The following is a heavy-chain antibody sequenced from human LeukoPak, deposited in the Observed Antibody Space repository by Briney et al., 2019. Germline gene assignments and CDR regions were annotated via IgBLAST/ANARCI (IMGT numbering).Heavy chain of an antibody. CDR2: INPNSGGT. D-gene: IGHD6-13*01. V-gene: IGHV1-2*02. Sequence: ASVKVSCKASGYTFTGYYMHWVRQAPGQGLEWMGWINPNSGGTNYAQKLQGRVTMTTDTSTSTAYMELRSLRSDDTAVYYCASSPIAAAGIFVDWGQGTLVTVSS. CDR1: GYTFTGYY. J-gene: IGHJ4*02. CDR3: ASSPIAAAGIFVD.